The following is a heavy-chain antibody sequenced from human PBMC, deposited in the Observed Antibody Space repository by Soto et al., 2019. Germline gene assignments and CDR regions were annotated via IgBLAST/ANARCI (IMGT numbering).Heavy chain of an antibody. CDR1: GFTYSRDG. CDR3: AKERATTTAFDY. D-gene: IGHD4-17*01. V-gene: IGHV3-23*01. J-gene: IGHJ4*02. Sequence: FLRLSCAASGFTYSRDGMSWVRQAPGKGLEWVSFISDNGGSTYYADSVKGRFTISRDNTKNTLFLQMNSLRAEDTAVYYCAKERATTTAFDYWGQGALVTVSS. CDR2: ISDNGGST.